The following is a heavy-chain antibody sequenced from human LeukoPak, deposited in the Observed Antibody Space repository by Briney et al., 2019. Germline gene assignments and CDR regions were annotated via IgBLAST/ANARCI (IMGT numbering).Heavy chain of an antibody. CDR1: GYTFTSYY. CDR2: INPSGGST. V-gene: IGHV1-46*01. D-gene: IGHD5-18*01. CDR3: ATTDTAMSFDY. J-gene: IGHJ4*02. Sequence: GASVKVSCKASGYTFTSYYMHWVRQAPGQGLEWMGIINPSGGSTIYAQKFQGRVTMTEDTSTDTAYMELSSLRSEDTAVYYCATTDTAMSFDYWGQGTLVTVSS.